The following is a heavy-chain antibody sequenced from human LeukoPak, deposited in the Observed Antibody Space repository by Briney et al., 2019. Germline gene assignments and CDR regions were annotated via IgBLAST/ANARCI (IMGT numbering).Heavy chain of an antibody. CDR1: GFTFSSYG. CDR3: AKMRIVVVMFDAFDI. CDR2: MRYDGSNK. V-gene: IGHV3-30*02. D-gene: IGHD3-22*01. Sequence: GGSLRLSCAASGFTFSSYGMHWVRQAPGKGLEWVAFMRYDGSNKYYADSVKGRFTISRDNSKNTLYLQMNSLRAEDTAVYYCAKMRIVVVMFDAFDIWGQGTMVTVSS. J-gene: IGHJ3*02.